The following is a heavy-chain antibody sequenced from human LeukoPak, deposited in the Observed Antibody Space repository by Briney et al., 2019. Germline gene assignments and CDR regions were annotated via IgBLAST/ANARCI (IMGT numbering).Heavy chain of an antibody. CDR1: GSSISSYY. V-gene: IGHV4-59*12. Sequence: SETLSLTCTVSGSSISSYYWSWIRQPPGKGLEWIGYIYYSGSTSGSTNYNPSLKSRVTISVDTSKNQFSLKLSSVTAADTAVYYCARGDFDSGNSWGQGTLVTVSS. CDR3: ARGDFDSGNS. J-gene: IGHJ4*02. D-gene: IGHD3-10*01. CDR2: IYYSGSTSGST.